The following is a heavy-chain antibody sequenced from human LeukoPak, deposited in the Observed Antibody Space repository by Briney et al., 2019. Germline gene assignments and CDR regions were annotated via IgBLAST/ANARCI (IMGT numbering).Heavy chain of an antibody. CDR3: AKDRDPVATHTYFDY. CDR2: ISYDGSNK. Sequence: GGSLRLSCAASGFTFSSYWMSWVRQAPGEGLEWVAVISYDGSNKFYADSVKGRFTISRDNSKNTVYLQMSSLRPDDTAMYYCAKDRDPVATHTYFDYWGQGTLVTVSS. D-gene: IGHD4-23*01. CDR1: GFTFSSYW. J-gene: IGHJ4*02. V-gene: IGHV3-30*18.